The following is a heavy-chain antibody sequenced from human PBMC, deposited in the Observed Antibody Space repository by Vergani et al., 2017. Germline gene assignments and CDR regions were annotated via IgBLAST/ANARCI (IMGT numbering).Heavy chain of an antibody. V-gene: IGHV3-21*01. Sequence: EVQLVESGGGLVKPGGSLRLSCSGSGFTLGDYAMTWVRQAPGKGLEWLSYISSSSTSIYYADSVKGRFTISRDNGEESLYLQMHSLRGADTAVYYCVRGQPGYQVLNAVNFDHWGQGTLVTVSS. D-gene: IGHD2-2*01. CDR2: ISSSSTSI. CDR1: GFTLGDYA. CDR3: VRGQPGYQVLNAVNFDH. J-gene: IGHJ4*02.